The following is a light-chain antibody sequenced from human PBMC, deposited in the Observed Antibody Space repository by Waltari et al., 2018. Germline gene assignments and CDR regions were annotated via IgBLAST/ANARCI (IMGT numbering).Light chain of an antibody. Sequence: DIQMTQSPSSLSASVGDSGTITCRASQCISGYLNWYQQKPGNAPRLLIYATASLQSGVPSRFSGSGSGTEFTLSISSLQPDDFATYYCQQYKRPPWTFGQGTKVDI. J-gene: IGKJ1*01. CDR1: QCISGY. V-gene: IGKV1-39*01. CDR3: QQYKRPPWT. CDR2: ATA.